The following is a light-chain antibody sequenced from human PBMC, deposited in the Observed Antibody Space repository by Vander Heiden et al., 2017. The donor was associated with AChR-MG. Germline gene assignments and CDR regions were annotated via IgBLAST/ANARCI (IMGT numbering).Light chain of an antibody. Sequence: QSVLPQPPPLYRAPGERVTISCSAASPGTGASSDVHWFQKLPPAAPKLLIHGNRNRPSGVPDRFSCSKSCTSASLVITGLQPEDEADYYCQSHYSSLGGVIFGGGTRLTVL. CDR3: QSHYSSLGGVI. V-gene: IGLV1-40*01. CDR2: GNR. J-gene: IGLJ2*01. CDR1: SPGTGASSD.